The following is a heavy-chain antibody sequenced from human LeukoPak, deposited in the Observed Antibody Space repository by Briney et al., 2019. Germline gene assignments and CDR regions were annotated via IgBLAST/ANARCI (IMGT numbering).Heavy chain of an antibody. D-gene: IGHD3-9*01. CDR2: IYSGGST. CDR3: ARRYFDWLLYGMDV. CDR1: GFTVSSNY. V-gene: IGHV3-53*01. Sequence: GGSLRLSSAASGFTVSSNYMSWVRQAPGKGLEWVSVIYSGGSTYYADSVKGRFTISRDNSKNTLYLQMNSLRAEDTAVYYCARRYFDWLLYGMDVWGKGTTVTVSS. J-gene: IGHJ6*04.